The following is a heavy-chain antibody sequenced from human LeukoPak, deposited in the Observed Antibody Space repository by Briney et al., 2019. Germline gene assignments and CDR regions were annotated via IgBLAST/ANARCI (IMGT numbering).Heavy chain of an antibody. J-gene: IGHJ3*02. V-gene: IGHV4-59*01. CDR1: GGSISSYY. CDR3: ARETRYFDWFDAFDI. Sequence: SETLSLTCTVSGGSISSYYWSWIRQPPGKGLEWIGYIYDTGSTNYNSSLQSRVTISVDTSKNQFSLKLGSVTAADTAVYYCARETRYFDWFDAFDIWGQGTMVTVSS. CDR2: IYDTGST. D-gene: IGHD3-9*01.